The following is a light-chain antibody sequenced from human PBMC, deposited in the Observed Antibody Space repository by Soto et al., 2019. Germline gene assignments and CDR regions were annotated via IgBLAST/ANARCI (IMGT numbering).Light chain of an antibody. CDR2: GAS. J-gene: IGKJ4*01. V-gene: IGKV3-15*01. CDR1: KSEPTN. CDR3: QQYDNWPVT. Sequence: EIVLTKPQPTLSVSQGERVTSPCRPSKSEPTNLAWYQNKPGQAPRLLISGASTGATGIPARFSGSGSGTEFTLTINSLQSEDFAVYYCQQYDNWPVTFGGGTKVEIK.